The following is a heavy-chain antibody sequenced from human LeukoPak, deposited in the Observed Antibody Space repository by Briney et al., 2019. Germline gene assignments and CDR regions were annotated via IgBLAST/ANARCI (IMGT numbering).Heavy chain of an antibody. CDR2: INSDGSST. D-gene: IGHD6-6*01. V-gene: IGHV3-74*01. J-gene: IGHJ5*02. CDR1: GFTFSSYW. CDR3: ARDPYTPPEYSSSWRWFDP. Sequence: GGSLRLSCAASGFTFSSYWMHWVRQAPGKGLVWVSRINSDGSSTSYADSVKGRFTISRDNAKNTLYLQMNSLRAEDTAVYYCARDPYTPPEYSSSWRWFDPWGQGTLVTVSS.